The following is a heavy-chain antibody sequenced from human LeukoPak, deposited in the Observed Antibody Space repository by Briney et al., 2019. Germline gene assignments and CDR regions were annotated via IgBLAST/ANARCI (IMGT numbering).Heavy chain of an antibody. J-gene: IGHJ6*02. CDR2: IYYSGST. D-gene: IGHD3-3*01. Sequence: SETLSLTYTVSGGSISSYYWSWIRQPPGKGLEWIGYIYYSGSTNYNPSLKSRVTISVDTSKNQFSLKLSSVTAADTAVYYCARLPWSGYNYYYYGMDVWGQGTTVTVSS. CDR1: GGSISSYY. CDR3: ARLPWSGYNYYYYGMDV. V-gene: IGHV4-59*08.